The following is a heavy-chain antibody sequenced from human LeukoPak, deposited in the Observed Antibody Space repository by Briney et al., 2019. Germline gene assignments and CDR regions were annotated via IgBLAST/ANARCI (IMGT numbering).Heavy chain of an antibody. J-gene: IGHJ4*02. CDR1: GGSISSSSYY. V-gene: IGHV4-39*07. Sequence: SETLSPTCTVSGGSISSSSYYWGWIRQPPGKGLEWIGSIYYSGSTYYNPSLKSRVTISVDTSKNQFSLKLSSVTAADTAVHYCARESVVLKSGFDYWGQGTLVTVSS. D-gene: IGHD3-22*01. CDR3: ARESVVLKSGFDY. CDR2: IYYSGST.